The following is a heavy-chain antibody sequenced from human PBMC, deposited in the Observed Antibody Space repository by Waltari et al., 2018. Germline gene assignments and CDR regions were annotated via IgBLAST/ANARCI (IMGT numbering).Heavy chain of an antibody. D-gene: IGHD5-12*01. J-gene: IGHJ4*02. CDR2: VHGRGKT. Sequence: QLRLQESGPGLVRPSGTLSPTCDVSGDSVSSTYWWSWVRQSPGKGLGWIGQVHGRGKTHRNPSVASGVSVSLHAPANRFSLTVTSATAADTAVYYCGRDRGRGLYLDTWGQGTLVTVSP. CDR3: GRDRGRGLYLDT. CDR1: GDSVSSTYW. V-gene: IGHV4-4*02.